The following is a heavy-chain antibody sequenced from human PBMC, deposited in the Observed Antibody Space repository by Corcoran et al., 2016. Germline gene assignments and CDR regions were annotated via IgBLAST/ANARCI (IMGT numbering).Heavy chain of an antibody. Sequence: QVQLQQWGAGLLKPSETLSLTCAVYGGSFSGYYWSWIRQPPGKGLEWIGEINHSGSTNYNPSLKSRVTISVDTSKNQFSLKRSSVTAADTAVYYCAIMKGWSPHTHSWGQGTLVTVSS. V-gene: IGHV4-34*01. CDR3: AIMKGWSPHTHS. CDR2: INHSGST. J-gene: IGHJ4*02. CDR1: GGSFSGYY. D-gene: IGHD3-3*01.